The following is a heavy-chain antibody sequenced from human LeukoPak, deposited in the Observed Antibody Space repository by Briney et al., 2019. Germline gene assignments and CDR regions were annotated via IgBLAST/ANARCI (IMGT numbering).Heavy chain of an antibody. V-gene: IGHV1-46*01. CDR1: GYTFTGYY. J-gene: IGHJ5*02. Sequence: GASVKVSCKASGYTFTGYYMHWVRQAPGQGLEWMGIINPSGGSRSFAQRFQGRVTMTSDTSTSTVYMELSSLRSEDTAVYYCARAAAGRNWFDPWGQGTLVTVSS. CDR3: ARAAAGRNWFDP. D-gene: IGHD6-13*01. CDR2: INPSGGSR.